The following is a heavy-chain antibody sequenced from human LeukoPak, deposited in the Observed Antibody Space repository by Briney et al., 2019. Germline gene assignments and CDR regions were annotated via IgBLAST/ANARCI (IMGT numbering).Heavy chain of an antibody. CDR1: EYTFTNHW. Sequence: GESLNISCQASEYTFTNHWVAWVRQVPGKGPEWLGIVNPYDADTRYGPSFEGQVTISADKSINTAFLQWRSLKASDTAIYFCARGTGGYQYDYWGQGIRVIVSS. V-gene: IGHV5-51*01. J-gene: IGHJ4*02. D-gene: IGHD2-2*01. CDR2: VNPYDADT. CDR3: ARGTGGYQYDY.